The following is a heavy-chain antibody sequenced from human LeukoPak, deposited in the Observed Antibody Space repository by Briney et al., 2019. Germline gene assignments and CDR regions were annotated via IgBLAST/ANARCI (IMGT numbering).Heavy chain of an antibody. CDR1: GFSFSNYA. D-gene: IGHD3-22*01. CDR3: ARESLWYYDSSGYSNGLIDY. CDR2: IRGSGDST. Sequence: GGSLRLSCAASGFSFSNYAMSWVRQVPGKGLEWVSGIRGSGDSTYYVDSVKGRFTISRDNAKNSLYLQMNSLRAEDTAVYYCARESLWYYDSSGYSNGLIDYWGQGTLVTVSS. V-gene: IGHV3-23*01. J-gene: IGHJ4*02.